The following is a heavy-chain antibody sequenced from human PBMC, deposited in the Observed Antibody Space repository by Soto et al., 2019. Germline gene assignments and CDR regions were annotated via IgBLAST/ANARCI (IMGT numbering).Heavy chain of an antibody. V-gene: IGHV1-46*01. Sequence: QVQLVQSGAEVKKPGASVKLSCRTSGYTFTHYYIHWVRQAPGQGLEWLAIINPASGSTNYAQDFQGRVTLTMDTSTTTVYMELSGLRAEDTAIFSCARDLAAGDYWGQGTLVNVSS. CDR3: ARDLAAGDY. CDR2: INPASGST. CDR1: GYTFTHYY. D-gene: IGHD6-13*01. J-gene: IGHJ4*02.